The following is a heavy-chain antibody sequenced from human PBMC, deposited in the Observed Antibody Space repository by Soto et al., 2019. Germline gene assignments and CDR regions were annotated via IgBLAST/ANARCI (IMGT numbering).Heavy chain of an antibody. D-gene: IGHD6-13*01. Sequence: VQLVESGGGVVRPGRSLRLSCAGSGFSFSVYPMNWVRQAPGKGLEWVAFISFDGSKTYYSDSVKGRFTISRDNSKNTVSLQMNNLRPGDAAVYHCANLLNVAAAGTPHYYGVDVWGQGTTVTVS. CDR3: ANLLNVAAAGTPHYYGVDV. CDR2: ISFDGSKT. CDR1: GFSFSVYP. J-gene: IGHJ6*02. V-gene: IGHV3-30*04.